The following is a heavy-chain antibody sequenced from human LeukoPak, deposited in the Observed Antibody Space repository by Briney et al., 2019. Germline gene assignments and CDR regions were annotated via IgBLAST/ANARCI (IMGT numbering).Heavy chain of an antibody. V-gene: IGHV4-34*01. D-gene: IGHD5-24*01. J-gene: IGHJ6*03. CDR1: GGSFSGYY. Sequence: SETLSLTCAVYGGSFSGYYWSWIRQPPGKGLEWIGEINHSGSTNYNPSLKSRVTISVDTSKNQFSLKLSSVTAADTAVYYCARGGDDAYNKWPYYYYYMDVWGKGTTVTVSS. CDR3: ARGGDDAYNKWPYYYYYMDV. CDR2: INHSGST.